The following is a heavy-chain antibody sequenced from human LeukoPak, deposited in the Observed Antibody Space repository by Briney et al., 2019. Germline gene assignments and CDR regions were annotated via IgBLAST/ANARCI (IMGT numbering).Heavy chain of an antibody. CDR2: ISYDGSNK. D-gene: IGHD6-19*01. V-gene: IGHV3-30-3*01. CDR3: ARDRFDGFRVAGHFDY. CDR1: GFTFSSYA. J-gene: IGHJ4*02. Sequence: GGSLRLSCAASGFTFSSYAMHWVRQAPGKGLEWVAAISYDGSNKYYADSVKGRFTISRDNSKNTLYLQMNSLRAEDTAVYYCARDRFDGFRVAGHFDYWGQGTLVTVSS.